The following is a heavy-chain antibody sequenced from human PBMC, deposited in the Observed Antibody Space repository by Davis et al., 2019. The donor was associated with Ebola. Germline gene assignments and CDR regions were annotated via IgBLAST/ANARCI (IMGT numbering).Heavy chain of an antibody. CDR2: IKSKTDGGTA. CDR1: GFTFSNAW. V-gene: IGHV3-15*01. Sequence: GGSLRLSCAASGFTFSNAWMTWVRQAPGKGLEWVGRIKSKTDGGTADYAAPVKGRFTISRDDSKNTLYLQMKSLTTEDTAVYLCITETSHTRGRFLDQTTFNIWGQGTMVTVSS. J-gene: IGHJ3*02. CDR3: ITETSHTRGRFLDQTTFNI. D-gene: IGHD3-3*01.